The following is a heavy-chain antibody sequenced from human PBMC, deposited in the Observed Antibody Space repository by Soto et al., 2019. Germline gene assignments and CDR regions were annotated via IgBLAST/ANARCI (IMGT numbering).Heavy chain of an antibody. D-gene: IGHD1-20*01. J-gene: IGHJ4*02. V-gene: IGHV4-59*08. CDR1: GGSISSYY. CDR2: IYYSGST. Sequence: SETLSLTCTVSGGSISSYYWSWIRQPPGKGLEWIGYIYYSGSTNYNPSLKSRVTISVDTSKNQFSLKLSSVTAADTAVYYCASLNKWNQMYYFDYWGQGTLVTVSS. CDR3: ASLNKWNQMYYFDY.